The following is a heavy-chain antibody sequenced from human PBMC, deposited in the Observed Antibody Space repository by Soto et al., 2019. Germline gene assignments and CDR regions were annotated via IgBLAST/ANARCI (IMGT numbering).Heavy chain of an antibody. J-gene: IGHJ4*02. CDR2: ISNSGRIT. Sequence: QVHLEESGGGLVKPGGSLRLSCTASGFIFSDYYMSWIRQSPGKGLEWVSDISNSGRITHHADSVEGRFTISRDNDKDSLYLHMNILKPEDSAMYYCSRDHGGGGLTLEYWGQGSLVTVSS. V-gene: IGHV3-11*01. CDR1: GFIFSDYY. D-gene: IGHD3-16*01. CDR3: SRDHGGGGLTLEY.